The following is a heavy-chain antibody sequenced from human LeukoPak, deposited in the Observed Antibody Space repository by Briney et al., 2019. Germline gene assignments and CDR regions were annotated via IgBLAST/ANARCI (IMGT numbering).Heavy chain of an antibody. J-gene: IGHJ6*03. Sequence: GASVKVSCKASGYTFTGYYMHWVRQAPGQGLEWMGWINPNSGGTNYAQKFQGRVTMTRDTSISTAYMELSRLRSDDTAVYYCARFPRQGPAAMIMDVWGKGTTVTVSS. CDR2: INPNSGGT. V-gene: IGHV1-2*02. CDR3: ARFPRQGPAAMIMDV. D-gene: IGHD2-2*01. CDR1: GYTFTGYY.